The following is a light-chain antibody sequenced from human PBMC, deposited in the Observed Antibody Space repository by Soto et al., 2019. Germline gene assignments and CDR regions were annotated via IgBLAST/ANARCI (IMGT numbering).Light chain of an antibody. J-gene: IGLJ2*01. Sequence: QSALTQPASVSGSPGQSITISCNGTSSDVGGYNYVSWYQQHPGKAPKLMIYEVSNRPSEVSNRFSGSKSGNTASLTISGLQAEDEGNYYCSSYTSGSTLVVFGGGTKVTVL. CDR3: SSYTSGSTLVV. CDR2: EVS. CDR1: SSDVGGYNY. V-gene: IGLV2-14*01.